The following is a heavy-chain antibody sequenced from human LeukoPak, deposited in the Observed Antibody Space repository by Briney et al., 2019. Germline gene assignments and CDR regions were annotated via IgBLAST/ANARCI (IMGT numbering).Heavy chain of an antibody. CDR3: VRVTTGGYYNC. CDR2: IYTSGST. J-gene: IGHJ4*02. Sequence: PSQTLSLTCSVSGGSISSGSYYWSWIRQPAGKGLEWIGRIYTSGSTNYNPSLKSRVTMSFDASNNQFSLRLSSVTAADTAVYYCVRVTTGGYYNCWGQGTLVTVSS. CDR1: GGSISSGSYY. D-gene: IGHD3-22*01. V-gene: IGHV4-61*02.